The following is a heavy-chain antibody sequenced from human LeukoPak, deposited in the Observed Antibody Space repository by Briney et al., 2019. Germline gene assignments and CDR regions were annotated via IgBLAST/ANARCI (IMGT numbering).Heavy chain of an antibody. CDR1: GFTFSSYS. Sequence: PGGSLRLSCAASGFTFSSYSLNWVRQAPGKGLEWVSSISSSSSYIYYADSVKGRFTISRDNAKNSLYLQMNSLRAEDTAVYYCARGHQPRFDPWGQGTLVTVSS. CDR3: ARGHQPRFDP. CDR2: ISSSSSYI. J-gene: IGHJ5*02. V-gene: IGHV3-21*01. D-gene: IGHD2-2*01.